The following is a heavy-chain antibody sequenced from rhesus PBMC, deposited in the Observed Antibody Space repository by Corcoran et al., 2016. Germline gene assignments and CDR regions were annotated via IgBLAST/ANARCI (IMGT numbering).Heavy chain of an antibody. V-gene: IGHV4-169*01. CDR3: ARTKTGYSGSFHFDY. D-gene: IGHD6-25*01. Sequence: QLQLQESGPGLVKPSETLSVTCAVSGGSISSSYWSWIRQAPGKGLEWIGYIYGSGISTKYNPSLKSRVTLSVDPSKHQLSLKLSSVTAADTAVYYCARTKTGYSGSFHFDYWGQGVLVTVSS. CDR1: GGSISSSY. CDR2: IYGSGIST. J-gene: IGHJ4*01.